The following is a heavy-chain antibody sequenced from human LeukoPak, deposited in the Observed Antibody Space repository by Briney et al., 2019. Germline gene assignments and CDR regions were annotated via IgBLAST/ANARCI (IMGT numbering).Heavy chain of an antibody. J-gene: IGHJ4*02. CDR3: ASSSWVLYFDY. D-gene: IGHD2-15*01. CDR1: GFTFSSYS. V-gene: IGHV3-48*04. CDR2: ISSSSSTI. Sequence: GSLRLSCAASGFTFSSYSMNWVRQAPGKGLEWVSYISSSSSTIYYADSVKGRFTISRDNAKSSLYLQMNSLRAEDTAVYYCASSSWVLYFDYWGQGTLVTVSS.